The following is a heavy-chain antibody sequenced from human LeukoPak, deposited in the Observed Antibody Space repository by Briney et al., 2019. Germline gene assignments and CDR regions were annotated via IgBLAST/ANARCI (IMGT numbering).Heavy chain of an antibody. V-gene: IGHV3-33*06. CDR2: IWYDGSNK. D-gene: IGHD1-26*01. Sequence: PGGSLRLSCAASGFTFSSYGMHWVRQAPGKGLEWVAVIWYDGSNKYYADSVKGRFTISRDNSKNTLYLQMNSPRAEDTAVYYCAKDGGSGSYYLVDYWGQGTLVTVSS. CDR3: AKDGGSGSYYLVDY. CDR1: GFTFSSYG. J-gene: IGHJ4*02.